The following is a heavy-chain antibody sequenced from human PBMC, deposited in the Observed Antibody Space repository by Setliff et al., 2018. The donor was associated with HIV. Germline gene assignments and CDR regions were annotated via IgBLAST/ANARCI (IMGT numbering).Heavy chain of an antibody. CDR3: ARCSGRFGAVTWFDP. D-gene: IGHD3-10*02. Sequence: PSETLSLTCAVYGGSFSDDYWSWIRQPPGRGMEWIGEINHAGRTNYNPPLKSRVIMAVDASKSQISLNLTSVTAADTAVYYCARCSGRFGAVTWFDPWGHGMLVTVS. CDR2: INHAGRT. CDR1: GGSFSDDY. V-gene: IGHV4-34*01. J-gene: IGHJ5*02.